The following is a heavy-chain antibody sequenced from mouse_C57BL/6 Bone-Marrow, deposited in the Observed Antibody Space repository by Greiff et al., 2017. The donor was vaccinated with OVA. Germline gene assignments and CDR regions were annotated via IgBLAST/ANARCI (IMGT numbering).Heavy chain of an antibody. CDR1: GFTFTDYY. J-gene: IGHJ2*01. D-gene: IGHD1-2*01. CDR3: ASSSTAHFDY. Sequence: EVQLVESGGGLVQPGGSLSLSCAASGFTFTDYYMSWVRQPPGKALEWLGFIRNKANGYTTEYSASVKGRFTISRDNSQSILYLQMNALRAEDSATYYCASSSTAHFDYWGQGTTLTVSS. V-gene: IGHV7-3*01. CDR2: IRNKANGYTT.